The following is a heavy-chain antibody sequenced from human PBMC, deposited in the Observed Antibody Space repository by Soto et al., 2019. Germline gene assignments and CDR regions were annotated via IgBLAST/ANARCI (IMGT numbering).Heavy chain of an antibody. J-gene: IGHJ4*02. CDR1: CGSINSRSYY. CDR2: IYYSGST. V-gene: IGHV4-39*01. D-gene: IGHD2-21*02. Sequence: SETLSLTCTVSCGSINSRSYYWGWIRQSPGKGLEWIGSIYYSGSTYYNPSLKSRVAMSVDTSKNQFSLKLRSVSAADTAVYYCARQRTSVVTQACFDDWGQGSLVTVSS. CDR3: ARQRTSVVTQACFDD.